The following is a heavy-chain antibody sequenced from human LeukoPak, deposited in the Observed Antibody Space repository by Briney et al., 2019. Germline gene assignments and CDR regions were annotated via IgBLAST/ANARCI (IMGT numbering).Heavy chain of an antibody. D-gene: IGHD3-3*01. J-gene: IGHJ4*02. CDR2: ISRSGSTI. CDR1: GFTFSDYN. Sequence: AGGSLRLSCAASGFTFSDYNMRWIRQAPGKGLEWVSSISRSGSTIYYADSVKGRFTISRDNAKNSLYLQMNSLRAEDTAVYYCARERFLEWLPFDYWGQGTLVTVSS. CDR3: ARERFLEWLPFDY. V-gene: IGHV3-11*04.